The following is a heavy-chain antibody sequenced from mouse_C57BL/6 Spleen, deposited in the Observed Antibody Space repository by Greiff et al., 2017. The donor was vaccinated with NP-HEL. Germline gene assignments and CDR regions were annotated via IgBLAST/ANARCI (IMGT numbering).Heavy chain of an antibody. CDR3: TTDYYGSSLYAMDY. V-gene: IGHV14-1*01. CDR1: GFNIKDYY. J-gene: IGHJ4*01. CDR2: IDPEDGDT. D-gene: IGHD1-1*01. Sequence: VQLQQSGAELVRPGASVKLSCTASGFNIKDYYMHWVKQRPEQGLEWIGRIDPEDGDTEAAPKFQGKATMTADTSSNTAYLQLSSLTSEDTAVYYCTTDYYGSSLYAMDYWGQGTSVTVSS.